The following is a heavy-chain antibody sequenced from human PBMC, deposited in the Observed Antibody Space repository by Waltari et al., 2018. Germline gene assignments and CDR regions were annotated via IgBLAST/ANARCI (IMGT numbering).Heavy chain of an antibody. V-gene: IGHV3-7*01. CDR3: ARQGGWTFDI. J-gene: IGHJ3*02. CDR1: GFILSDYW. Sequence: EVQMVESGGGLVQPGGSLRLSCVGSGFILSDYWMSWVRQAPGRGLEWLGNIKGDGAETSYVDSVKGRFIISRDNARNTLFLQMNNLGAGDTAVFYCARQGGWTFDIWGQGTVVTVSS. CDR2: IKGDGAET. D-gene: IGHD2-15*01.